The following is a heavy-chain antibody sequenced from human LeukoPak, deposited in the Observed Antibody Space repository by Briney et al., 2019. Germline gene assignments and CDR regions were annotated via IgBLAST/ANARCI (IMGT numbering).Heavy chain of an antibody. CDR1: GGSISSSSYY. J-gene: IGHJ4*02. CDR3: ARLLYSSSWYWDYFDY. V-gene: IGHV4-39*01. Sequence: SETLSLTCTVSGGSISSSSYYWGWIRQPPGKGLEWIGSIYYSGSTYSNPSLKCRVTISVDTSKNQFSLKLSSVTAADTAVYYCARLLYSSSWYWDYFDYWGQGTLVTVSS. CDR2: IYYSGST. D-gene: IGHD6-13*01.